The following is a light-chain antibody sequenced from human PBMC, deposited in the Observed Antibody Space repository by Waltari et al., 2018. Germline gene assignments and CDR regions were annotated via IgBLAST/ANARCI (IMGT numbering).Light chain of an antibody. CDR2: DVT. J-gene: IGKJ3*01. CDR3: QERKTWPRVT. CDR1: QSIDSF. V-gene: IGKV3-11*01. Sequence: EIVLTQSPATLSLSPGERATLSCRASQSIDSFLAWFQQKPGQSPRLLIYDVTKRATAIPARFSGSGTGTDFTLTISSLEPEDLAVYYCQERKTWPRVTFGPGTKVEIK.